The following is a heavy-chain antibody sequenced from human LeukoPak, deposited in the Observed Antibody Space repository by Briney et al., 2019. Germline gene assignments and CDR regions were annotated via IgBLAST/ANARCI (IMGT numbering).Heavy chain of an antibody. CDR1: GFTLSSYN. D-gene: IGHD3-22*01. Sequence: GGSLRLSCAASGFTLSSYNMNWVRQAPGKGLEWVSHISGSSNTIYHADSVKGRFTISRDNAKNSVYLQMNNLRAEDTAVYYCARDRLGDYDHSGYYDKWGQGTLVTVSS. CDR2: ISGSSNTI. CDR3: ARDRLGDYDHSGYYDK. J-gene: IGHJ4*02. V-gene: IGHV3-48*04.